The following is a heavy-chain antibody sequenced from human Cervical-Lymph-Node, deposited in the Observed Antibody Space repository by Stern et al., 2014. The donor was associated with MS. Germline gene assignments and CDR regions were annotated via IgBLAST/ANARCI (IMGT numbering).Heavy chain of an antibody. Sequence: VQLVQSGGGLVQPGGSLRLSCAASGFSLSGYGMNWVRQAPGKGLEWVSYIGSSSRTIYYTASVKGRRFTISRDNAKNSLYLQMNSLRDEDTAVYYCARRSSDWAFDYWGQGTLVSVSS. V-gene: IGHV3-48*02. CDR3: ARRSSDWAFDY. J-gene: IGHJ4*02. D-gene: IGHD6-19*01. CDR2: IGSSSRTI. CDR1: GFSLSGYG.